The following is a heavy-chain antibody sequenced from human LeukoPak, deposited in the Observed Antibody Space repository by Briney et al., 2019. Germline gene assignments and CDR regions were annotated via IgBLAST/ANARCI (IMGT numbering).Heavy chain of an antibody. CDR3: ARQTNSGYDWRFDS. CDR2: INHSGSA. D-gene: IGHD5-12*01. CDR1: GGSFSGYS. Sequence: SETLSLTCAVYGGSFSGYSWSWIRQPPGKGLEWIGEINHSGSANYNPSLKSRVTMSVDTSKNQFSLRLSSVTAADATLYYCARQTNSGYDWRFDSWGHGTLVTVSS. J-gene: IGHJ4*01. V-gene: IGHV4-34*01.